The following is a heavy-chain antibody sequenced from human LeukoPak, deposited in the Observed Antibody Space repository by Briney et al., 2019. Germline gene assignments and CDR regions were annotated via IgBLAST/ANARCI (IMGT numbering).Heavy chain of an antibody. V-gene: IGHV1-24*01. D-gene: IGHD2-15*01. CDR3: ATQVCRGNSCYSSLDF. J-gene: IGHJ4*02. Sequence: ASVKVSCKVSGYTFTELAMHWVRQAPGKGLEWLGGFDPDAGQTIYGQKFQGRLTMTEDTSTATAVMDLSSLRSEDTAVYYCATQVCRGNSCYSSLDFWGQGTLVTVSS. CDR2: FDPDAGQT. CDR1: GYTFTELA.